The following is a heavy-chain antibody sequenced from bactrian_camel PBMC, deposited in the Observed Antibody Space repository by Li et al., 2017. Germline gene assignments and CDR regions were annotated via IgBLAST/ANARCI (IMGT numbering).Heavy chain of an antibody. D-gene: IGHD3*01. V-gene: IGHV3S53*01. CDR3: TKDLSYGTRDWTRST. CDR1: GATQDIGC. J-gene: IGHJ4*01. CDR2: IDSDGIT. Sequence: QVQLVESGGGSVQAGRSLRLSCVASGATQDIGCMGWFRQVPGLEREGIGSIDSDGITTYADSLKARFTISRDNAKNTLYLQLSSLRTDDTAMYYCTKDLSYGTRDWTRSTRGQGTQVTVS.